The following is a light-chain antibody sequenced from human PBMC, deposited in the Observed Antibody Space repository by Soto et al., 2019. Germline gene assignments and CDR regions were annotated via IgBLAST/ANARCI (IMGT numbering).Light chain of an antibody. CDR2: GAS. CDR3: QQSNTWPYT. CDR1: QSVSDN. V-gene: IGKV3-15*01. J-gene: IGKJ2*01. Sequence: EIVMPQSPATLSVSPGERVTLSCRASQSVSDNLAWYQQKPGQAPRLLIYGASTSATTTPARFSGSGSGSDSPLTISRLQSQDLTVYFCQQSNTWPYTFGQGTKLDIK.